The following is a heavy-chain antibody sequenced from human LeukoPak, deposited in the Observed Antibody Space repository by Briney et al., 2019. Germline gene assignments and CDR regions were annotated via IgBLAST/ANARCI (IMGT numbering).Heavy chain of an antibody. Sequence: GGSLRLSCAASGFTFSTYAMNWVRQASGKGLEWVSTISGSGGSTYYADSVKGRFTISRDSSKNPLYLQMNSLRAEDTAVYYCAAGRSGYDQFDYWGQGTLVTVSS. J-gene: IGHJ4*02. CDR1: GFTFSTYA. CDR2: ISGSGGST. CDR3: AAGRSGYDQFDY. V-gene: IGHV3-23*01. D-gene: IGHD5-12*01.